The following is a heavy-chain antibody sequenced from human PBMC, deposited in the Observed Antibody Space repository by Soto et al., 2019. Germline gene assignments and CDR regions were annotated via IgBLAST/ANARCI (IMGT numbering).Heavy chain of an antibody. Sequence: EVQLVESGGGLVQPGGSLRLSCEASGVTVSNNYMSWVRQAPGKGLEWVSVIYSGGRTYYADSVKGRFIISRDSSKNTLYLQMSSLRAEDAAVYYCARDTYDDYRGQGTLVTVSS. CDR1: GVTVSNNY. V-gene: IGHV3-66*01. D-gene: IGHD3-3*01. CDR3: ARDTYDDY. CDR2: IYSGGRT. J-gene: IGHJ4*02.